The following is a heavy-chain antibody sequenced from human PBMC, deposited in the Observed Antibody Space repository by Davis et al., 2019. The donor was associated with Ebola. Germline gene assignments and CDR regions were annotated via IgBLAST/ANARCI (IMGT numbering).Heavy chain of an antibody. Sequence: MPSETLSLTCTVSGGSISSSSYYWGWIRQPPGKGLEWIGSIYYSGSTYYNPSLKSRVTISVDTSKNQFSLKLSSVTAADTVVYYCARLEVYFQHWGQGTLVTVSS. J-gene: IGHJ1*01. CDR3: ARLEVYFQH. V-gene: IGHV4-39*01. CDR1: GGSISSSSYY. CDR2: IYYSGST.